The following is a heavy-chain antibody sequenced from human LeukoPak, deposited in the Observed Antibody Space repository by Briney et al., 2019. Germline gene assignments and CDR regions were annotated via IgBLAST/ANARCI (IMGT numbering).Heavy chain of an antibody. V-gene: IGHV4-39*07. CDR2: FYYGGIT. CDR3: ARAGRDGYSPASDSFDI. Sequence: SSETLSLTCTVSGASITTTLYYWVWARQSPGKGLEGIGSFYYGGITYYHPSLKSRVAVSVDTSRSQFSLKLISVTAADTAVYYCARAGRDGYSPASDSFDIWGQGKTVTVSS. CDR1: GASITTTLYY. D-gene: IGHD5-24*01. J-gene: IGHJ3*02.